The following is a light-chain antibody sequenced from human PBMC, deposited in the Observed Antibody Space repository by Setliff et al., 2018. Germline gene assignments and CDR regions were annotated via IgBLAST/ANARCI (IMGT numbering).Light chain of an antibody. V-gene: IGLV2-14*03. CDR1: SSDVGGYNY. CDR3: CSYVRGSAYV. Sequence: QSALAQPASVPGSPGQSITISCTGTSSDVGGYNYVSWYKQHPGEAPQLMIYAVTKRPSGVSNRFSGSKSGKAASLTISGLQAEDEADYYCCSYVRGSAYVFGTGTKVTVL. CDR2: AVT. J-gene: IGLJ1*01.